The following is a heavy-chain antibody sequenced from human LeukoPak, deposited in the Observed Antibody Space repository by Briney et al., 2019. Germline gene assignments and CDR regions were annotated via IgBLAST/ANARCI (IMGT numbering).Heavy chain of an antibody. Sequence: SETLSLTCTVSGGSINSSNYYWGWIRQPPGKGLEWIVSISYSGTTYYDPSLKSRVTMSVDTSKNQFSLKLSSVTAADTAVYYCARHRGYCSSSSCRYYFDYWGQGTLVTVSS. CDR3: ARHRGYCSSSSCRYYFDY. CDR2: ISYSGTT. CDR1: GGSINSSNYY. J-gene: IGHJ4*02. V-gene: IGHV4-39*01. D-gene: IGHD2-15*01.